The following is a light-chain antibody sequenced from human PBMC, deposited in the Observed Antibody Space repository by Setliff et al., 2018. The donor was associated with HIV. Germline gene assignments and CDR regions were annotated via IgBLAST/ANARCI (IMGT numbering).Light chain of an antibody. CDR3: QVWDRSSGSYG. J-gene: IGLJ1*01. CDR2: DNS. V-gene: IGLV3-21*03. CDR1: NIESKS. Sequence: SYELTQPPSVSVAPGKTARITCGVNNIESKSVHWYQQKPGQAPVLVVYDNSDRPSGIPERFSGSNSGNTATLTNSRVEGGDEADYYCQVWDRSSGSYGFGAGTKVTVL.